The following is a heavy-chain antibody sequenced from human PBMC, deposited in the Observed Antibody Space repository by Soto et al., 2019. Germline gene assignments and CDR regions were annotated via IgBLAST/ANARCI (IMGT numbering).Heavy chain of an antibody. Sequence: QVQLVQSGAEVKKPGSSVKVSCKTSGDTFSNHTISWVRQAPGQGLEWMGRIIPILGVANYAQQFQGRVTITADKSTSTAYMELSSVRSADTALYYCARVAEMGTFTKAYYYYMDLWGKGTTVTVSS. CDR1: GDTFSNHT. CDR2: IIPILGVA. J-gene: IGHJ6*03. V-gene: IGHV1-69*04. CDR3: ARVAEMGTFTKAYYYYMDL. D-gene: IGHD3-16*01.